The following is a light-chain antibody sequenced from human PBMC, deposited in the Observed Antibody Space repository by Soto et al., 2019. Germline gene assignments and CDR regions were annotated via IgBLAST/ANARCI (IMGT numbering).Light chain of an antibody. CDR2: RND. J-gene: IGLJ2*01. CDR3: AAWDDSVIGRVL. Sequence: QSALTQPPSVSGTPGQRVTISCSGGSSNIGKNFVYWYQQLPGAAPKVLIYRNDQRPSGVPDRFSGSKSGTSGSLAISGLQSEDEADYYCAAWDDSVIGRVLFGGGTQLTVL. CDR1: SSNIGKNF. V-gene: IGLV1-47*01.